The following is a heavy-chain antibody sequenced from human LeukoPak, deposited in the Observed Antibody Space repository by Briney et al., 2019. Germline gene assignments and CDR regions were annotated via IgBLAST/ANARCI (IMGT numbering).Heavy chain of an antibody. J-gene: IGHJ4*02. CDR3: ARPRYYGSGSYYD. CDR1: GGSFSGYY. Sequence: ASETLSLTCAVYGGSFSGYYWSWIRQPPGKGLEWIGEINHSGSTNYNPSLKSRVTISVDTSKNQFSLKLSSVTAADTAVYYCARPRYYGSGSYYDWGQGTLVTVSS. D-gene: IGHD3-10*01. V-gene: IGHV4-34*01. CDR2: INHSGST.